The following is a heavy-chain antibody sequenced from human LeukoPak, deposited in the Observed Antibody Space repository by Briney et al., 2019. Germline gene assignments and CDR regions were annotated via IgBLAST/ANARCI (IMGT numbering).Heavy chain of an antibody. CDR2: FDPEDGET. CDR3: AITIHLRLGDLSWRHFDY. Sequence: ASVKVSCKVSGYTLTELSMHWVRQAPGKGLEWMGGFDPEDGETIYAQKFQGRVTMTEDTSTDTAYMELSSLRSEDTAVYYCAITIHLRLGDLSWRHFDYWGQGTLVTVSS. D-gene: IGHD3-16*02. J-gene: IGHJ4*02. V-gene: IGHV1-24*01. CDR1: GYTLTELS.